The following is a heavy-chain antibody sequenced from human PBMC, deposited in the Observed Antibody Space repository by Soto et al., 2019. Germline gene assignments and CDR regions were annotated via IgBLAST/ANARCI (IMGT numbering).Heavy chain of an antibody. V-gene: IGHV3-30-3*01. J-gene: IGHJ6*02. Sequence: QVQLVESGGGVVQPGRSLRLSCAASGFTFSSYAMHWVRQAPGKGLEGVAVISYDGSNKYYADSVKGQFTISRDNYKNTLYLQMNSMRAEDTAVDYCARGGMLTPYYYYSGMDVWGQGTTVTVSS. D-gene: IGHD3-10*02. CDR2: ISYDGSNK. CDR3: ARGGMLTPYYYYSGMDV. CDR1: GFTFSSYA.